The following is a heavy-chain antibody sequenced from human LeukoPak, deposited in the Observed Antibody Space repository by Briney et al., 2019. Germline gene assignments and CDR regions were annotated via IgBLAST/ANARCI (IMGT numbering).Heavy chain of an antibody. CDR3: AKDWGNWGYGYYFDH. Sequence: GRSLRLSCAASGFTFSTYGTHWVRQAPGKGLEWVAVVSYDGSNKYYADSVKGRFTISRDNSKNTLYLQMNSLRAEDTAVYYCAKDWGNWGYGYYFDHWGQGTLVTVSS. CDR2: VSYDGSNK. D-gene: IGHD7-27*01. CDR1: GFTFSTYG. V-gene: IGHV3-30*18. J-gene: IGHJ4*02.